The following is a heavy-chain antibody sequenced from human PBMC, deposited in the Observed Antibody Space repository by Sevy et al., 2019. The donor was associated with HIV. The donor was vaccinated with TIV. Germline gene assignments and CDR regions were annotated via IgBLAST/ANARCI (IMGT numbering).Heavy chain of an antibody. CDR1: GFTFSSYA. CDR2: ISGSGGST. V-gene: IGHV3-23*01. CDR3: AKSIAVAGGALYYYYYMDV. Sequence: GGSLRLSCAASGFTFSSYAMSWVRQAPGKGLEWVSAISGSGGSTYYADSVKGRFTISRDNSKNTLYLQMNSLRAEDTAVYYCAKSIAVAGGALYYYYYMDVWGKRTTVTVSS. J-gene: IGHJ6*03. D-gene: IGHD6-19*01.